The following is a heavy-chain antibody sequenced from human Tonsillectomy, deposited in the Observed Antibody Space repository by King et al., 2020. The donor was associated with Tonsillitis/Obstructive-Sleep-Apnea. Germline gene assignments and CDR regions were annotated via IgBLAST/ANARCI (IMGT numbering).Heavy chain of an antibody. CDR1: GFTFSDHH. CDR2: SRNRPNSYTT. Sequence: VQLVESGEGLVQPGGSLRLSCAASGFTFSDHHMDWVRQAPGKGLEWVGRSRNRPNSYTTEYAASVKDRFTISRDDSKNSLYLQMNSLNTADTAVYYCGRVETSSSGWFHFDYWGQGTLVTVSS. J-gene: IGHJ4*02. D-gene: IGHD6-19*01. CDR3: GRVETSSSGWFHFDY. V-gene: IGHV3-72*01.